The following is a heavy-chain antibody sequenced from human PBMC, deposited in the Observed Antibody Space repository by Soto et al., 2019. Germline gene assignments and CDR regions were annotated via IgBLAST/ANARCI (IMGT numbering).Heavy chain of an antibody. CDR3: AVVDSTGKWFDP. Sequence: PSETLSLTCTVSGGSISSSDFYWGWLRQPPVKWLDFIGSIYYSGTTYYNPSLNNRMTISVDTSNNQFSLKLISVTSSDTAVYYCAVVDSTGKWFDPWGQGALVTVST. D-gene: IGHD3-22*01. CDR1: GGSISSSDFY. CDR2: IYYSGTT. V-gene: IGHV4-39*01. J-gene: IGHJ5*02.